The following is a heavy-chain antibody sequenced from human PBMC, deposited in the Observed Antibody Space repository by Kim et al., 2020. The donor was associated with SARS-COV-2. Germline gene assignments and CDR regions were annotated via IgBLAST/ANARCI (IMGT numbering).Heavy chain of an antibody. CDR2: NT. J-gene: IGHJ3*02. Sequence: NTKYSQNVQGRVTITRDTDASTAYMGLSSLRSEETAVYYCARRDDAFDIWGQGTMVTVSS. V-gene: IGHV1-3*01. CDR3: ARRDDAFDI.